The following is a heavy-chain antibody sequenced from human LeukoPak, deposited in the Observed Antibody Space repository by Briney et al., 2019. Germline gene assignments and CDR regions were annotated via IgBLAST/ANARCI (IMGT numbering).Heavy chain of an antibody. D-gene: IGHD6-6*01. CDR3: ATMVSSIAARPDFDY. V-gene: IGHV3-21*01. J-gene: IGHJ4*02. Sequence: GGSLRLSCAASGFTFSSYAMSWVRQAPGKGLEWVSSISGSSSYIYYADSVKGRFTISRDNAKNSLYLQMNSLRAEDTAVYYCATMVSSIAARPDFDYWGQGTLVTVSS. CDR2: ISGSSSYI. CDR1: GFTFSSYA.